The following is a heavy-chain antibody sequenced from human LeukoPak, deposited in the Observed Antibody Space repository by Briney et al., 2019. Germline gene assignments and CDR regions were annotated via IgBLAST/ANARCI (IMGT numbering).Heavy chain of an antibody. CDR2: INPNSGGT. CDR3: ARGNSGDYATDY. D-gene: IGHD4-17*01. V-gene: IGHV1-2*02. Sequence: ASVKVSCKASGYTFTGYYMHWVRQAPGQGLEWMGWINPNSGGTNYAQKFQGRVTMARDTSISTAYMELSRLRSDDTAVYYCARGNSGDYATDYWGQGTLVTVSS. J-gene: IGHJ4*02. CDR1: GYTFTGYY.